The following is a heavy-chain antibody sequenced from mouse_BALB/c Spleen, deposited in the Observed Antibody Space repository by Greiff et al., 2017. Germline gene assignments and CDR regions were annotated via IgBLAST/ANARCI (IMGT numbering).Heavy chain of an antibody. Sequence: QVQLQQSGTVLARPGASVKLSCKASGYTFTSYWMHWVKQRPGQGLEWIGEINPSNGRTNYNEKFKSKATLTVDKSSSTAYMQLSSLTSEDSAVYYCARRRLVMDYWGQGTSVTVSS. V-gene: IGHV1S81*02. CDR3: ARRRLVMDY. CDR1: GYTFTSYW. CDR2: INPSNGRT. J-gene: IGHJ4*01.